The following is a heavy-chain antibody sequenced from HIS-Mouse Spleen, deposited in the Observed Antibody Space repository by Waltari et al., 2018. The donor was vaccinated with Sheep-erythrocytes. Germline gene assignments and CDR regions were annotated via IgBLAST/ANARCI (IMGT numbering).Heavy chain of an antibody. J-gene: IGHJ3*02. Sequence: QVQLQQWGAGLLKPSETLSLTCAVDGGSFSGYYWSWIRQPPGKGLEWIGEINHSVSTNYNPALKSRVTISVDTSKNQFSLKLSSVTAADTAVYYCALSVDLAGAFDIWGQGTMVTVSS. CDR3: ALSVDLAGAFDI. CDR1: GGSFSGYY. V-gene: IGHV4-34*01. D-gene: IGHD6-19*01. CDR2: INHSVST.